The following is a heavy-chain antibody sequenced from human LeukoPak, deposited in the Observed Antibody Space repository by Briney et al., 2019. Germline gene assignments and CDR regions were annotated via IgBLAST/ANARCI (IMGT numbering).Heavy chain of an antibody. D-gene: IGHD2-15*01. Sequence: GGSLRLSCAASGFSFSSESMNWVRQAPGKGLEWVSSISRSSNYIYYADSMKGRFTISRDNAKNSLYLQINSLRAEDTAVYYCARVACSGDSCYMDYWGQGTLVTVPS. CDR2: ISRSSNYI. V-gene: IGHV3-21*06. CDR1: GFSFSSES. J-gene: IGHJ4*02. CDR3: ARVACSGDSCYMDY.